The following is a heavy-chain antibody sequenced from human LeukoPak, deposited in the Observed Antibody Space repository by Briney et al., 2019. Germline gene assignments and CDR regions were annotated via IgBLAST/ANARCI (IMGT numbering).Heavy chain of an antibody. D-gene: IGHD3-10*01. J-gene: IGHJ4*02. CDR3: ARDPPLWFGELLTTDY. CDR1: GYTFTSYG. V-gene: IGHV1-18*01. CDR2: ISAYNGNT. Sequence: GASVKVSCKASGYTFTSYGISWVRQAPGQGLEWMGWISAYNGNTNYAQKLQGRVTMTTDTSTSTAYMELRSLRSDDTAVYYCARDPPLWFGELLTTDYWGQGTLVTVSS.